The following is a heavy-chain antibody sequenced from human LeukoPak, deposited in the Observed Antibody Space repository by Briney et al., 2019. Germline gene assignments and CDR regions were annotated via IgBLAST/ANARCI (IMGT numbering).Heavy chain of an antibody. V-gene: IGHV3-53*01. CDR1: GFTVSSNY. CDR2: IYSGGST. J-gene: IGHJ5*02. D-gene: IGHD4-17*01. CDR3: ARGDYGDYRNWFDP. Sequence: GGSLRLSCAASGFTVSSNYMSWVRQAPGKGLEWVSVIYSGGSTYYADSVKGRFTISRDNSKNTLYLQMNSLRAEDTAVYYCARGDYGDYRNWFDPWGQGTLVTVSS.